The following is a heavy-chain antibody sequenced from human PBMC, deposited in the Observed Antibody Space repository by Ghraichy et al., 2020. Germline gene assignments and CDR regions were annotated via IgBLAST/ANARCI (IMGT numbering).Heavy chain of an antibody. Sequence: ESLNISCAVYGGSFSGYYWSWIRQPPGKGLEWIGEINHSGSTNYNPSLKSRVTISVDTSKNQFSLKLSSVTAADTAVYYCARIHAVRDGGPNFDYWGQGTLVTVSS. CDR1: GGSFSGYY. D-gene: IGHD5-24*01. CDR2: INHSGST. CDR3: ARIHAVRDGGPNFDY. J-gene: IGHJ4*02. V-gene: IGHV4-34*01.